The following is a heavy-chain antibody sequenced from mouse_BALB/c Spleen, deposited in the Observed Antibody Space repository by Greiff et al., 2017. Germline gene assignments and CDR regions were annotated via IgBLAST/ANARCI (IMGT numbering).Heavy chain of an antibody. D-gene: IGHD2-2*01. V-gene: IGHV1-69*01. CDR1: GYTFTDYW. CDR3: ARSHGNGYDDGDY. J-gene: IGHJ2*01. CDR2: IDTSDSYT. Sequence: VQLQQPGAELVMPGASVKMSCKASGYTFTDYWMHWVKQRPGQGLEWIGAIDTSDSYTSYNQKFKGKATLTVDESSSTAYMQLSSLTSEDSAVYYCARSHGNGYDDGDYWGQGTTLTVSS.